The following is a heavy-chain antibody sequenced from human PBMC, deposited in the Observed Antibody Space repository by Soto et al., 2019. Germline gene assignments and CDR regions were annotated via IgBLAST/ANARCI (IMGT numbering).Heavy chain of an antibody. J-gene: IGHJ6*02. CDR3: ASDLVGASDSYGLDV. Sequence: GGSLRLSCAASGFTFSNYGMHWVREAPGKGLEWVAIIWHDGNNKYYADSVRGRFIISRDNSKNRLYLQMNSLRAEDTAVYYCASDLVGASDSYGLDVWGQGTPVTVSS. CDR1: GFTFSNYG. V-gene: IGHV3-33*01. D-gene: IGHD1-26*01. CDR2: IWHDGNNK.